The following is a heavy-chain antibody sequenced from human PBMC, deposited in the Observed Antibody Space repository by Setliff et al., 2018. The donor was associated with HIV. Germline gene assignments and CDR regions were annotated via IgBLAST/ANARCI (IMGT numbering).Heavy chain of an antibody. V-gene: IGHV3-7*01. CDR3: AKDRYSTGWHLDH. Sequence: HPGGSLRLSCAASGFTFSSYWMSWVRQAPGKGLEWVANIKQDGSEKYYVDSVKGRFTISRDNAKNSLYLQMNSLRPEDTAVYYCAKDRYSTGWHLDHWGQGTPVTVSS. CDR1: GFTFSSYW. J-gene: IGHJ4*02. D-gene: IGHD6-19*01. CDR2: IKQDGSEK.